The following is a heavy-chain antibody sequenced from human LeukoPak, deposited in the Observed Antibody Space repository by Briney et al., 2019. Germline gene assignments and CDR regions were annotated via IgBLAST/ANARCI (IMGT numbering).Heavy chain of an antibody. CDR1: GGSISSYY. V-gene: IGHV4-59*01. CDR3: ARAHVPYNWNDVGWFDP. Sequence: SETLSLTCTVSGGSISSYYWNWIRQPPGKGLEWIGYIYYSGSTNYNPSLKSRVTISVDTSKNQFSLKLSSVTAADTAVYYCARAHVPYNWNDVGWFDPWGQGTLVTVSS. CDR2: IYYSGST. J-gene: IGHJ5*02. D-gene: IGHD1-1*01.